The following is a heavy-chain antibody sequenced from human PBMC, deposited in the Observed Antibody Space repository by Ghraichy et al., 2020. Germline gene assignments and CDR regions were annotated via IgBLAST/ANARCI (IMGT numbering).Heavy chain of an antibody. CDR1: GFTFSSYA. CDR3: AKDRYSGSGSSAAFDI. J-gene: IGHJ3*02. V-gene: IGHV3-23*01. Sequence: GESLNISCAASGFTFSSYAMSWVRQAPGKGLEWVSAISGSGGSTYYADSVKGRFTISRDNSKNTLYLQMNSLRAEDTAVYYCAKDRYSGSGSSAAFDIWGQGTVVTVSS. CDR2: ISGSGGST. D-gene: IGHD3-10*01.